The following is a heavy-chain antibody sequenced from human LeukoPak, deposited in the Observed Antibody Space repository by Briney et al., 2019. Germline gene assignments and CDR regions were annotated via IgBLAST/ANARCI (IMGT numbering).Heavy chain of an antibody. CDR1: GYSISSVYY. CDR3: ARAKRRGSNNYYEKFDY. D-gene: IGHD1-26*01. V-gene: IGHV4-38-2*02. J-gene: IGHJ4*02. Sequence: SETLSLTCTVSGYSISSVYYWGCIRQPPGKGLEWIGSFDQSGSTNYNPSLKSRVTISVDTSKNQCSLRLTSVTAADTAVYYCARAKRRGSNNYYEKFDYWGQGTLVTVSS. CDR2: FDQSGST.